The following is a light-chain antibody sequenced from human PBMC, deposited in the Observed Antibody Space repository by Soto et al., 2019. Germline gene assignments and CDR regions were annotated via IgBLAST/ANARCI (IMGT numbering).Light chain of an antibody. CDR1: SSDVGGYNY. CDR3: SSYTDSRTYI. V-gene: IGLV2-14*01. J-gene: IGLJ1*01. CDR2: EVS. Sequence: LTQPASVSGSPGQSITISCTGASSDVGGYNYVSWYQQHPGKAPKLMIYEVSNRPSGVSSRFSGSKSGNTASLTISGLQSEDEADYYCSSYTDSRTYIFGTGTKVTVL.